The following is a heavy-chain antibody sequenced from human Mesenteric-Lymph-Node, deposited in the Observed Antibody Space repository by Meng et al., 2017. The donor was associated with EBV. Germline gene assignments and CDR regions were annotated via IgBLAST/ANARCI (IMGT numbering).Heavy chain of an antibody. CDR1: GSHTRSGGFY. CDR3: YREDYYDKSGTGY. Sequence: QLQLPDECSRLVVRDHTLARTCDGYGSHTRSGGFYWSWLRQPPGKGREWIGYIYYSGRTAYNPSLQMRVTISVDTSKIQFSLKLNAVTAADTAVYYCYREDYYDKSGTGYWGQGTLVTVSS. CDR2: IYYSGRT. J-gene: IGHJ4*02. V-gene: IGHV4-30-4*01. D-gene: IGHD3-22*01.